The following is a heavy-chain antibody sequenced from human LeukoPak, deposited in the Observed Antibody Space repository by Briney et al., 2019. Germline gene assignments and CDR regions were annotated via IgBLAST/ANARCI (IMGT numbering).Heavy chain of an antibody. J-gene: IGHJ4*02. CDR2: SYYTGDS. D-gene: IGHD3-16*02. CDR1: GGSISSSY. CDR3: AREAAMITFGGVIVIDGYYFDY. Sequence: SETLSLTCSVSGGSISSSYWSWIRQPPGRGLEWIGYSYYTGDSNYSPSLKSRVTMSVDTSKNQFSLKLSSVTAADTAVYYCAREAAMITFGGVIVIDGYYFDYWGQGTLVTVSS. V-gene: IGHV4-59*12.